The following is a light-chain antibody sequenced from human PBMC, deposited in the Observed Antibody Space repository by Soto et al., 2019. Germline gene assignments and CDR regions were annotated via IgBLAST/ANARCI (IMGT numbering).Light chain of an antibody. CDR1: SSNIGAGYD. CDR3: CSDAGTNGVA. V-gene: IGLV1-40*01. Sequence: QSVLTQPPSVSGAPGQWVTIACTGSSSNIGAGYDVHWYQQLQGTAPKLLIFGNDNQPSGVPDRFSGSKSGNTASLTVSGLQAEDEADYYCCSDAGTNGVAFGGGTKVTVL. CDR2: GND. J-gene: IGLJ2*01.